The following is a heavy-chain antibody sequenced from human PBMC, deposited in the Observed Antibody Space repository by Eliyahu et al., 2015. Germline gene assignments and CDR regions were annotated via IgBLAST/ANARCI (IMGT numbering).Heavy chain of an antibody. J-gene: IGHJ4*02. V-gene: IGHV3-33*01. CDR1: GXTXSSYG. CDR2: IWYDGSNK. CDR3: AREVGYSSGGFDY. D-gene: IGHD6-19*01. Sequence: QVQLVESGGGVVQPGRSLRLSCAASGXTXSSYGMHGVRQAPGKGLEWVAVIWYDGSNKYYADSVKGRFTISRDNSKNTLYLQMNSLRAEDTAVYYCAREVGYSSGGFDYWGQGTLVTVSS.